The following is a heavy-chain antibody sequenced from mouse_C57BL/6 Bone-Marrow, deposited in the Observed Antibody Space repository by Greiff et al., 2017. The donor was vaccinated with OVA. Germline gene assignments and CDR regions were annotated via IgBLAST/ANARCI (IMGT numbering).Heavy chain of an antibody. CDR2: ISTDSGNT. CDR1: GYTFTDYA. J-gene: IGHJ2*01. Sequence: QVQLQQSGPELVRPGVSVKISCKGSGYTFTDYAMHWVKQTHAKSLEWIGVISTDSGNTNYNQNFKGKATMTVDKSSNTAYMELARLTSEDSAIYYCARLVTSYRGEGTTLTDSS. D-gene: IGHD2-3*01. CDR3: ARLVTSY. V-gene: IGHV1-67*01.